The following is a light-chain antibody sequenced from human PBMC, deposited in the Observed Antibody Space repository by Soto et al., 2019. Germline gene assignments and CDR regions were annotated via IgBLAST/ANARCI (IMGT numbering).Light chain of an antibody. V-gene: IGKV3-20*01. Sequence: EIVLTQSPGTLSLSPGERATLSCRASQSVSTNYLAWYQQKPGQAPRLLIYGASSRATAIPDRFSGSGSGTDFTLTISRLEPEDFAVSYCQQYGSSPRTFGQGTKVEIK. CDR2: GAS. CDR1: QSVSTNY. J-gene: IGKJ1*01. CDR3: QQYGSSPRT.